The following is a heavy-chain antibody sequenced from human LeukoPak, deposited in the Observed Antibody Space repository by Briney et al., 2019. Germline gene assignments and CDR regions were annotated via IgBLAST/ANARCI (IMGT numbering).Heavy chain of an antibody. CDR1: GFTFSSYW. Sequence: GGSLRLSCAASGFTFSSYWMHWVRQAPGKGLVWVSRINSDGSSTSYADSVKGRFTISRDNAKNTLYLQVNSLRAEDTAVYYCARGGVYGDYEDYWGQGTLVTVSS. V-gene: IGHV3-74*01. J-gene: IGHJ4*02. CDR2: INSDGSST. D-gene: IGHD4-17*01. CDR3: ARGGVYGDYEDY.